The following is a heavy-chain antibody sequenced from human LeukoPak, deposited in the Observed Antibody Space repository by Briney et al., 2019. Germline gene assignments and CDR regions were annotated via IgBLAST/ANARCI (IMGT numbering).Heavy chain of an antibody. D-gene: IGHD3/OR15-3a*01. CDR2: ISSSGTTI. V-gene: IGHV3-48*03. Sequence: GGSLRLSCAASGLTFSSYEMNWVRQAPGKGLEWASYISSSGTTIYNADFVKGRFTISRDNAKNSLYLQMNSLRAEDTAVYYCARASGLTYFFDYWGQGTLVTVSS. CDR3: ARASGLTYFFDY. CDR1: GLTFSSYE. J-gene: IGHJ4*02.